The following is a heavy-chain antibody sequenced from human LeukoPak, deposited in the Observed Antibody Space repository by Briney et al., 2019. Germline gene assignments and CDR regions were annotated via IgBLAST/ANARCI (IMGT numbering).Heavy chain of an antibody. J-gene: IGHJ4*02. Sequence: ASVKVSCKASVYTFTSYDINWVLQATGQGLEWMGWMNPNSGNTGYAQKFQGRVTMTRNTSISAAYMELSSLRSEDTAVYYCARGLTWLQDYWGQGTLVTVSS. CDR1: VYTFTSYD. V-gene: IGHV1-8*01. CDR2: MNPNSGNT. D-gene: IGHD5-24*01. CDR3: ARGLTWLQDY.